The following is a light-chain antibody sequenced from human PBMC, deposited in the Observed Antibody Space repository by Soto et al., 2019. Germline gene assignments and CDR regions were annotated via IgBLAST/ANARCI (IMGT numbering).Light chain of an antibody. Sequence: DIQMTQSPSSLSASVGDRVTITCRASQTIRTYLNWYQQKPGTAPTLLIFAASSLQTGVPSRFSGSGSGTDFTLTISSLQPEDFATSYCQQSYSPLAFTFGGGTKVESK. CDR2: AAS. J-gene: IGKJ4*01. V-gene: IGKV1-39*01. CDR1: QTIRTY. CDR3: QQSYSPLAFT.